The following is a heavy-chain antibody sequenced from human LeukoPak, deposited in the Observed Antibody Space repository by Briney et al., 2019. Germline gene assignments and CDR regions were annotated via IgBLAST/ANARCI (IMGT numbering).Heavy chain of an antibody. D-gene: IGHD6-6*01. Sequence: ASVKVSCKVSGYTFTAYYMHWVRQAPGQGLEWMGWINPNSGGTNYAQKFQGRVTMTRDTSISTAYMELSRLRSDDTAVYYCARGGAARPEFFDYWGQGTLVTVSS. V-gene: IGHV1-2*02. CDR3: ARGGAARPEFFDY. J-gene: IGHJ4*02. CDR1: GYTFTAYY. CDR2: INPNSGGT.